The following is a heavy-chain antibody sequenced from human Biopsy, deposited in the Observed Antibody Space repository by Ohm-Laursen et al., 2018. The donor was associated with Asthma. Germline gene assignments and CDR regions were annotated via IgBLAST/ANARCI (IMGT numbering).Heavy chain of an antibody. CDR1: GGTFNTYV. Sequence: SSVKVSCKSLGGTFNTYVIGWVRQAPGQGLEWMGGINSVFGTTTYPQKFQDRVTITADDSTSTVYMELSSLRSEDTAVYYCARKAGSCISRTCYSLDFWGPGTLVPVSP. J-gene: IGHJ4*02. CDR2: INSVFGTT. V-gene: IGHV1-69*01. CDR3: ARKAGSCISRTCYSLDF. D-gene: IGHD2-2*01.